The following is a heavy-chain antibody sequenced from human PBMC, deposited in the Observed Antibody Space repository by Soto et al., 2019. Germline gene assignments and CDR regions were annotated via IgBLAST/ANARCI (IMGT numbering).Heavy chain of an antibody. CDR2: ISSSGGST. V-gene: IGHV3-23*01. J-gene: IGHJ6*02. Sequence: GGSLRLSCAASGFTFSSYGMSWVRQAPGKGLEWVSGISSSGGSTYYADSVKGRFTISRDNSKNTLFLRMNRPRVEDTAVYYCMRPAPRGRHYFYFGMDVWGQGTPVTVSS. D-gene: IGHD3-10*01. CDR3: MRPAPRGRHYFYFGMDV. CDR1: GFTFSSYG.